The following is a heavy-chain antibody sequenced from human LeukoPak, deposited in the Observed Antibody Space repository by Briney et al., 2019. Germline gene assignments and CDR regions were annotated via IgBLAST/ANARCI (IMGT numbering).Heavy chain of an antibody. CDR1: GFTLSSYA. J-gene: IGHJ4*02. CDR2: ISGRGSSI. CDR3: AKAFGRATYDF. Sequence: GGSLRLSCAASGFTLSSYAMSWVRQAPGKGLEWVSVISGRGSSIYYADSVKGRFTISRDISKNTQYLQMNSLRAEDTAVYYCAKAFGRATYDFWGQGILVTVSS. D-gene: IGHD1-26*01. V-gene: IGHV3-23*01.